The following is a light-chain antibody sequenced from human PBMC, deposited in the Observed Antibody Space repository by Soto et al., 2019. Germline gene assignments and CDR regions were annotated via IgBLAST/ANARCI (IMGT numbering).Light chain of an antibody. CDR3: QQDNGHSIT. CDR1: QSISSW. CDR2: KTS. Sequence: DIQMTQSPSTLSASVGDRVTITCRASQSISSWLAWYQQKPGKAPKLLIYKTSSLESGIPSRFSGSGSGTEFTLTISSLQPDDFATYYCQQDNGHSITFGQGTRLEI. V-gene: IGKV1-5*03. J-gene: IGKJ5*01.